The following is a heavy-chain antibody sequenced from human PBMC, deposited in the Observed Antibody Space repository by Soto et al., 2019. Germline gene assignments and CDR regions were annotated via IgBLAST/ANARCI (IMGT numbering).Heavy chain of an antibody. V-gene: IGHV1-2*04. CDR3: ARDQNMVRGVYYYYGMDV. D-gene: IGHD3-10*01. CDR1: GYTFTGYY. Sequence: ASVKVSCKASGYTFTGYYMHWVRQAPGQGLEWMGWINPNSGGTNYAQKFQGWVTMTRDTSISTAYMEPSRLRSDDTAVYYCARDQNMVRGVYYYYGMDVWGQGTTVTVSS. J-gene: IGHJ6*02. CDR2: INPNSGGT.